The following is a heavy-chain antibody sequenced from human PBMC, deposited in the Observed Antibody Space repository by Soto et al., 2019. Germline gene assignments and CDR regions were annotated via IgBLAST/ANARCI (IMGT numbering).Heavy chain of an antibody. CDR1: GGTFSSYA. D-gene: IGHD3-9*01. CDR3: ARDNYDILTGYYTPIDY. V-gene: IGHV1-69*04. CDR2: IIPILGIA. J-gene: IGHJ4*02. Sequence: SVKVSCKASGGTFSSYAISWVRQAPGQGLEWMGRIIPILGIANYAQKFQGRVTITADKSTSTAYMELSSLRSEDTAVYYCARDNYDILTGYYTPIDYWGQGTLVNVSS.